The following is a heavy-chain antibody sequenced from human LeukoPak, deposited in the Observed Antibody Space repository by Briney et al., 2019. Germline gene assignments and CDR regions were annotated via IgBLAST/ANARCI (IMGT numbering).Heavy chain of an antibody. D-gene: IGHD6-19*01. CDR3: ARGQWLVRSYYYYGMDV. CDR1: GGTFSSYA. J-gene: IGHJ6*02. CDR2: TIPIFGTA. Sequence: SVKVSCKASGGTFSSYAISWVRQAPGQGLEWMGGTIPIFGTANYAQKFQGRVTITADESTSTAYMELSSLRSEDTAVYYCARGQWLVRSYYYYGMDVWGQGTTVTVSS. V-gene: IGHV1-69*13.